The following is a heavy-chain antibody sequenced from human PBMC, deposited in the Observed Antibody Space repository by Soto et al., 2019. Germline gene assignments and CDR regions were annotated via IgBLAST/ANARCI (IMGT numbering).Heavy chain of an antibody. CDR2: IYSGGST. CDR1: GFTVSSNY. Sequence: PGGSLRLSCAASGFTVSSNYMSWVRQAPGKGLEWVSVIYSGGSTYYADSVKGRFTISRDNSKNTLYLQMNSLRAEDTAVYYCASYYDSSGYYTNDYYYYGMDVWGQGTTVTVS. CDR3: ASYYDSSGYYTNDYYYYGMDV. J-gene: IGHJ6*02. D-gene: IGHD3-22*01. V-gene: IGHV3-53*01.